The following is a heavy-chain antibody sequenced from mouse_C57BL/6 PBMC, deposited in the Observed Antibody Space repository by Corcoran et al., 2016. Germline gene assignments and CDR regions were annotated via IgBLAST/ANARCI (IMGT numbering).Heavy chain of an antibody. CDR3: ARSDSSGPWFAY. CDR1: GYTFTDYY. J-gene: IGHJ3*01. V-gene: IGHV1-26*01. Sequence: EVQLQQSGPELVQPRASVKISCKASGYTFTDYYMNWVKQSHGKSLEWIGDINPNNGGTSYNQKFKGKATLTVDKSSSTAYMELRSLTSEDSSVYYCARSDSSGPWFAYWRQGTLVTVSA. D-gene: IGHD3-2*02. CDR2: INPNNGGT.